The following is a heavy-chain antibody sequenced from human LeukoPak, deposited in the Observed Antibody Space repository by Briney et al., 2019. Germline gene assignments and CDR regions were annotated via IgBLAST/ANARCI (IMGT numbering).Heavy chain of an antibody. CDR3: AKDSPYCSGDSCYSIGYFQH. Sequence: GGSLRLSCAASGFTFSSYAMSWVRQAPGKGLEWVSAISGSGGSTYYADSVKGRFTISRDNSKNTLYLQMNSLRAEDTAMYYCAKDSPYCSGDSCYSIGYFQHWGQGTLVTVSS. CDR2: ISGSGGST. CDR1: GFTFSSYA. V-gene: IGHV3-23*01. J-gene: IGHJ1*01. D-gene: IGHD2-15*01.